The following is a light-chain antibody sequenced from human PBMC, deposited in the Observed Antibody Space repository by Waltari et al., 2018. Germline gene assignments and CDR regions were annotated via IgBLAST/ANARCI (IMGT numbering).Light chain of an antibody. J-gene: IGLJ3*02. V-gene: IGLV2-14*01. CDR3: SSYTSSSTWV. CDR2: DVS. CDR1: TSDVGGSNY. Sequence: QSALTQPASVSGSPGQSITIPCTGTTSDVGGSNYVSWYQQHPGKAPKLIIYDVSTRPSGVSNRFSGSKSGNTASLTISGLQAEDEADYYCSSYTSSSTWVFGGGTKLTVL.